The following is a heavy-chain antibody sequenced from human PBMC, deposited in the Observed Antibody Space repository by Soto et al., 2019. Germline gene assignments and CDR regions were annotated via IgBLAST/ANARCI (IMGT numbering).Heavy chain of an antibody. Sequence: QVQLVQSGAEVKKPGASVKVSCKASGYTFTSYDINWVRQATGQGLEWMGWMNPNSGNTGYAQKSQGRVTMTRNTSIRTAYMELSSLRSEDTAVYDCARVHRSTLRNTLGYWGQGTLVTVSS. CDR2: MNPNSGNT. J-gene: IGHJ4*02. D-gene: IGHD5-12*01. V-gene: IGHV1-8*01. CDR3: ARVHRSTLRNTLGY. CDR1: GYTFTSYD.